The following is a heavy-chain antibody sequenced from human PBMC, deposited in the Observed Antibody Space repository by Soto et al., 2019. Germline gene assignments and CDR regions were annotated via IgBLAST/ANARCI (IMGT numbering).Heavy chain of an antibody. CDR3: TAGYCSGTNCYSANY. V-gene: IGHV3-15*07. Sequence: EVQLVASGGGLVKPGGSLRLSCAASGLTLTNAWMNWVRQAPGKGLEWVGRIKSKSDGETTDYAAPVKGRFTISRNDSESTLYLQVDSLKTEDTAVYYCTAGYCSGTNCYSANYWGQGTLVTVSP. J-gene: IGHJ4*02. CDR2: IKSKSDGETT. CDR1: GLTLTNAW. D-gene: IGHD2-15*01.